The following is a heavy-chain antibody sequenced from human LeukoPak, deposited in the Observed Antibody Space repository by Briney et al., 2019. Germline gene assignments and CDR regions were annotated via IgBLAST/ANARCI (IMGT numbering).Heavy chain of an antibody. V-gene: IGHV4-34*01. CDR1: GGSFSGYY. CDR3: ARVLRYYGPGSH. J-gene: IGHJ4*02. CDR2: INHSGST. Sequence: SETLSLTCAVYGGSFSGYYWSWIRQPPGKGLEWIGEINHSGSTNYNPSLKSRVTISVDTSKNQFSLKLSSVTAADTAVYYCARVLRYYGPGSHWGQGTLVTVSS. D-gene: IGHD3-10*01.